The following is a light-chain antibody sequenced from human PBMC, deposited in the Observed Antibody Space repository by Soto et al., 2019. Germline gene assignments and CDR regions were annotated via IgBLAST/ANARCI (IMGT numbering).Light chain of an antibody. CDR2: TTN. CDR3: ATWDDSLNGPV. CDR1: SSNVGINA. J-gene: IGLJ3*02. Sequence: QSVLTQPPSASGTPGQRVTISCSGSSSNVGINAVSWYQQLPGTAPKLLIYTTNQRPSGVPDRFSGSKSGTSASLVISGLQSEDEADYSCATWDDSLNGPVFGGGTKLTVL. V-gene: IGLV1-44*01.